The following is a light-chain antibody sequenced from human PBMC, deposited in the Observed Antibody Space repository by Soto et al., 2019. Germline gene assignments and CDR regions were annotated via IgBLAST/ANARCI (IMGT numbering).Light chain of an antibody. CDR3: RSYAGSGTLV. CDR2: EVN. J-gene: IGLJ2*01. Sequence: QSALTQPASVSGSPGQSITISCTGTSSDVGSYNFVSWYQQHPGKAPKLMIYEVNKRPSGVSNRFSGSKSGNTAALTISGLQAEDEADYYCRSYAGSGTLVFGGGTKVTVL. CDR1: SSDVGSYNF. V-gene: IGLV2-23*02.